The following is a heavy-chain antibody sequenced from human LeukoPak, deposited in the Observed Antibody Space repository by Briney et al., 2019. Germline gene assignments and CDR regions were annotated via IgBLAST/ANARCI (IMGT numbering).Heavy chain of an antibody. CDR1: GGSISNYF. J-gene: IGHJ4*02. D-gene: IGHD3-9*01. CDR3: ARERRYFDWLLLDYFDY. V-gene: IGHV4-4*07. CDR2: IYTSGST. Sequence: SETLSLTCTVPGGSISNYFWTWIRQPAGKGLEWLGRIYTSGSTNYNPSLKSRVTMSVDTSKNQFSLKLSSVTAADTAVYYCARERRYFDWLLLDYFDYWGQGTLVTVSS.